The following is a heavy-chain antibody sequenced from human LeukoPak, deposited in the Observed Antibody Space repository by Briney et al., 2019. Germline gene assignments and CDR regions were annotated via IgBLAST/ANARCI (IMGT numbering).Heavy chain of an antibody. CDR2: ISSRSITI. V-gene: IGHV3-11*04. CDR3: AREGAAIEDYYMDV. D-gene: IGHD6-13*01. J-gene: IGHJ6*03. CDR1: GFTFSDYY. Sequence: GGSLRLSCAASGFTFSDYYMSWIRQAPGKGLEWVSYISSRSITIYYADSVKGRFTISRDNSKNTLYLQMNSLRAEDTAVYYCAREGAAIEDYYMDVWGKGTTVTVSS.